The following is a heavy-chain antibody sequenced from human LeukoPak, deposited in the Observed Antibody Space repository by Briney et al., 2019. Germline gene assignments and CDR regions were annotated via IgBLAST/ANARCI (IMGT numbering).Heavy chain of an antibody. CDR2: IDSSSSTI. Sequence: GGSLRLSCAASGFDFSTYSMHWVRRAPGRGLEWLSYIDSSSSTIYYADSVKGRFTISRDNSKNTLYLQMNSLRAEDTAVYYCAKDLLGSSSVLDYWGQGTLVTVSS. CDR3: AKDLLGSSSVLDY. V-gene: IGHV3-48*01. J-gene: IGHJ4*02. CDR1: GFDFSTYS. D-gene: IGHD6-6*01.